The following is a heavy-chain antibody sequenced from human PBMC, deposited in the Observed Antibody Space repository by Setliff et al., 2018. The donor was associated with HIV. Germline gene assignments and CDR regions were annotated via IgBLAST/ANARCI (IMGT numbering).Heavy chain of an antibody. CDR3: ARRAYYDFWSGYYLSIANRFDS. CDR2: LPHSGAT. J-gene: IGHJ5*01. Sequence: SETLSLTCTVSGGSINSRDYSWGWIRQPPGKGLEWIVSLPHSGATFYNPSLWSRVTTSVDTPKNQFSLKLSSVTAADTAVYYCARRAYYDFWSGYYLSIANRFDSWGQGIQVTVSS. CDR1: GGSINSRDYS. D-gene: IGHD3-3*01. V-gene: IGHV4-39*01.